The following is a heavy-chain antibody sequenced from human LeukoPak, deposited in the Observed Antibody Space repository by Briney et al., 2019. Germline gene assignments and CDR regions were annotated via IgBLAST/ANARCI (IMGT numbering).Heavy chain of an antibody. V-gene: IGHV3-23*01. D-gene: IGHD1-26*01. CDR2: ISESGVST. CDR1: GFTFSSYA. Sequence: GGSLRLSCAASGFTFSSYAMAWVRQAPGKGLEWVSGISESGVSTFYADSVKGRFTISRDSSRNTLFLHMNTLRAEDTAIYYCAKDRTVGASYWYFDLWGRGTLVTVSS. J-gene: IGHJ2*01. CDR3: AKDRTVGASYWYFDL.